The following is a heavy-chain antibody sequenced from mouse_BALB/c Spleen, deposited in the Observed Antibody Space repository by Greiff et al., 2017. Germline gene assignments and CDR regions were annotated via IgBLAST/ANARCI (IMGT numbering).Heavy chain of an antibody. V-gene: IGHV1-7*01. CDR2: INPSTGYT. Sequence: QVQLQQSGDDLVKPGASVKMSCKASGYTFTSYWMHWVKQRPGQGLEWIGYINPSTGYTEYNQKFKDKATLTADKSSSTAYMQLSSLTSEDSAVYYCARDRVDYWGQGTSVTVSS. CDR1: GYTFTSYW. CDR3: ARDRVDY. J-gene: IGHJ4*01.